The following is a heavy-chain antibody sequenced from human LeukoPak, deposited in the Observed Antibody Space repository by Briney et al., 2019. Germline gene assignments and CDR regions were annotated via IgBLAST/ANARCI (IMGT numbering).Heavy chain of an antibody. CDR3: ARDHCSSTSCYGYYYYYMDV. V-gene: IGHV3-30*02. Sequence: GSLRLSCAASGFTFSSYGMSWVRQAPGKGLEWVAFIRYDGSNKYYADSVKGRFTISRDNSKNTLYLQMNSLRAEDTAVYYCARDHCSSTSCYGYYYYYMDVWGKGTTVTVSS. D-gene: IGHD2-2*01. CDR2: IRYDGSNK. J-gene: IGHJ6*03. CDR1: GFTFSSYG.